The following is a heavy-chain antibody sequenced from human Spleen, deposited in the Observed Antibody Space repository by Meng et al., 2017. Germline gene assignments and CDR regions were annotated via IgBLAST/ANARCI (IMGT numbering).Heavy chain of an antibody. CDR3: AKYLVAAAGGDAFDI. Sequence: GESLKISCAASGFTFDDYGMSWVRQAPGKGLEWVSAISASGGSTYYADSVKGRSTISRDNSKNTLYLQMNSLRADDTAVYYCAKYLVAAAGGDAFDIWGQGAMVTVSS. CDR1: GFTFDDYG. CDR2: ISASGGST. V-gene: IGHV3-23*01. J-gene: IGHJ3*02. D-gene: IGHD6-13*01.